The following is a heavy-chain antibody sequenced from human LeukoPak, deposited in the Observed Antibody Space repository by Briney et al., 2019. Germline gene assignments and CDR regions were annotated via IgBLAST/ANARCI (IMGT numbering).Heavy chain of an antibody. J-gene: IGHJ6*02. CDR3: ASASSGWSYGMDV. D-gene: IGHD6-19*01. V-gene: IGHV1-18*01. Sequence: ASVKVSCKASGYTFTSYAMNWVRQAPGQGLEWMGWISAYNGNTNYAQKLQGRVTMTTDTSTSTAYMELRSLRSDDTAVYYCASASSGWSYGMDVWGQGTTVTVSS. CDR1: GYTFTSYA. CDR2: ISAYNGNT.